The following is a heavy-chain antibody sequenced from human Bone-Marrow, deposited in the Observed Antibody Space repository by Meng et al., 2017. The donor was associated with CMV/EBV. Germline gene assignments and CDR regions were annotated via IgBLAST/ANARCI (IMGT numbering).Heavy chain of an antibody. CDR1: GYTFTGYY. CDR2: INPNSGGT. J-gene: IGHJ6*02. Sequence: ASVKVSCKASGYTFTGYYMHWVRQAPGQGLEWMGWINPNSGGTNYAQKFQGRVTMTRDTSISTAYMELSRLRSDDTAVYYCARADGGSYYYGMDVWGQGTTVTVSS. D-gene: IGHD1-26*01. V-gene: IGHV1-2*02. CDR3: ARADGGSYYYGMDV.